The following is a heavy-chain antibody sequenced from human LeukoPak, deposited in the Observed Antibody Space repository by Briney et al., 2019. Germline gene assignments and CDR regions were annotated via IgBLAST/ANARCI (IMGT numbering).Heavy chain of an antibody. V-gene: IGHV3-11*06. CDR3: ARDWTYYYDSSGYYRAFDI. CDR1: GFTFSDYY. D-gene: IGHD3-22*01. Sequence: GGSLRLSCAASGFTFSDYYMSWIRQAPGRGLEWVSYVSSSSSYTNYADSVRGRFAISRDNAKDSLYLQMNSLRAEDTAVYYCARDWTYYYDSSGYYRAFDIWGQGTMVTVSS. J-gene: IGHJ3*02. CDR2: VSSSSSYT.